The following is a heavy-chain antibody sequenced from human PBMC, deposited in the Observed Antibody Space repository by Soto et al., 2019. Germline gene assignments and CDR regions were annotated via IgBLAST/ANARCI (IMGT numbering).Heavy chain of an antibody. V-gene: IGHV1-18*01. CDR3: ARASSYCGGDCYYYYGMDV. J-gene: IGHJ6*02. Sequence: QVQLVQSGAEVKKPGASVKVSCKASGYTFTSYGITCVRHAPRQGLEWMGGISAYNGNTNYAQKLQGRVTMTTDTSTSSAYMELRSLRSDDTAVYYWARASSYCGGDCYYYYGMDVWGQGTTVTVSS. CDR2: ISAYNGNT. CDR1: GYTFTSYG. D-gene: IGHD2-21*02.